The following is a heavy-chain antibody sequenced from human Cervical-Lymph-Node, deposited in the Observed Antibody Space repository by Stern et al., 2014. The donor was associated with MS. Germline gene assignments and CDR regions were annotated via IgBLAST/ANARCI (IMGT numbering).Heavy chain of an antibody. CDR1: GFSLSTTEVS. CDR2: IYWDDDK. J-gene: IGHJ4*02. Sequence: QITLKESGPTLVKPTQTLTLTCTFSGFSLSTTEVSVGWIRQPPGKALEWLALIYWDDDKRYNPSLKSRLNITKDTSKDQVVFTMTNVDHVDTATYYCAHFFGGTIVFDYWGQGTLVTVSS. D-gene: IGHD3-16*02. CDR3: AHFFGGTIVFDY. V-gene: IGHV2-5*02.